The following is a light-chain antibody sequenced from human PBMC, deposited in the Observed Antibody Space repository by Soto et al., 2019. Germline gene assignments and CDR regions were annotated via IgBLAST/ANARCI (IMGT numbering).Light chain of an antibody. CDR3: QQYGRSLPT. J-gene: IGKJ2*01. CDR1: QSISNNY. Sequence: ENVLTQSPDILSLSPGERVTLSCRASQSISNNYLAWYQQKPGQAPRVLIYGASSRATGIPARFSGSGSGTDFTLTISRLPPEDFALYYCQQYGRSLPTFGRGTKLEIK. V-gene: IGKV3-20*01. CDR2: GAS.